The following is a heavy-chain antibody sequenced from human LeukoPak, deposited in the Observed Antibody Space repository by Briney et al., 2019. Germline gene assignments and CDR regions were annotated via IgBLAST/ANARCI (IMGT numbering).Heavy chain of an antibody. CDR3: ARDQWQLNWYFDL. D-gene: IGHD1-26*01. V-gene: IGHV4-4*07. CDR1: GGSISSYY. J-gene: IGHJ2*01. Sequence: SETLSLTCTVSGGSISSYYWSWVRQPAGKGLEWIGRIYTSGSTNYNPSLKSRVTMSVDTSKNQFSLKLSSVTAADTAVYYCARDQWQLNWYFDLWGRGTLVTVSS. CDR2: IYTSGST.